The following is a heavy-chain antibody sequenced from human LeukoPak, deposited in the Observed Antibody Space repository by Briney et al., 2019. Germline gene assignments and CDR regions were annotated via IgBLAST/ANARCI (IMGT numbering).Heavy chain of an antibody. V-gene: IGHV4-4*02. J-gene: IGHJ3*02. CDR1: GGSISSSNW. CDR3: ARRGPDAFHI. CDR2: IFHSGST. Sequence: PSRTLSLTCAVSGGSISSSNWWSWVRQPPGKGREWIGEIFHSGSTNYNPSLNSRVTISVDKSKNQFSLKLSSVTAADTAVYYSARRGPDAFHIWGKGTMVSVSS. D-gene: IGHD3-16*01.